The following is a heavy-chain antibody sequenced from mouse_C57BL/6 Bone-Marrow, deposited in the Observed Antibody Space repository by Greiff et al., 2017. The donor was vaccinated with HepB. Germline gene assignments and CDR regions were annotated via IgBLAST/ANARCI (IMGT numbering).Heavy chain of an antibody. J-gene: IGHJ4*01. CDR3: ARNSLLTTVVAGDAMDY. CDR2: IWTGGGT. Sequence: VVESGPGLVAPSQSLSITCTVSGFSLTSYAISWVRQPPGKGLEWLGVIWTGGGTNYNSALKSRLSISKDNSKSQVFLKMNSLQTDDTARYYCARNSLLTTVVAGDAMDYWGQGTSVTVSS. D-gene: IGHD1-1*01. CDR1: GFSLTSYA. V-gene: IGHV2-9-1*01.